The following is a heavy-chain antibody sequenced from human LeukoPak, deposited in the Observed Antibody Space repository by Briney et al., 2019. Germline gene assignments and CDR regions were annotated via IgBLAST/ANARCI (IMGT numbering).Heavy chain of an antibody. CDR2: IYYSGST. CDR3: ARAVPLVGATY. J-gene: IGHJ4*02. CDR1: GGSISSSSYY. D-gene: IGHD1-26*01. V-gene: IGHV4-39*01. Sequence: SETLSLTCTVSGGSISSSSYYWGWIRQPPGKGLEWIGSIYYSGSTYYNPSLKSRVTISVDTSKNQFSLKVSSVTAADTAVYYCARAVPLVGATYWGRGTLVTVSS.